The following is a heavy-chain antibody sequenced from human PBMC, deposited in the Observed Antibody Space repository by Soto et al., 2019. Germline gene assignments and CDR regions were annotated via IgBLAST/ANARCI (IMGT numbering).Heavy chain of an antibody. CDR1: GFTFDDYV. CDR2: ISWNSGSI. D-gene: IGHD5-18*01. V-gene: IGHV3-9*01. J-gene: IGHJ6*02. Sequence: PGGSLRLSCAASGFTFDDYVMHWVRQAPGKGLEWVSGISWNSGSIGYADSVKGRFTISRDNAKNSLYLQMNSLRAEDTALYYCAKDIGGGIQMESRYGMDVWGQGTTVTVSS. CDR3: AKDIGGGIQMESRYGMDV.